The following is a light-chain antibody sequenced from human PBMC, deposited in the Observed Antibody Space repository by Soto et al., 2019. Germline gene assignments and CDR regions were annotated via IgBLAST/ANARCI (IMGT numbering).Light chain of an antibody. J-gene: IGKJ1*01. V-gene: IGKV3-15*01. CDR2: GAS. CDR1: QGVSND. Sequence: DIAMTQSPAILSVSPGERATLSCRASQGVSNDLAWYQQKPGQAPRLLIYGASSRATGIPARFSGSGSGTEFTLTISSLQSEDFAVYFCQQYSNWPQTFGQGTKVEI. CDR3: QQYSNWPQT.